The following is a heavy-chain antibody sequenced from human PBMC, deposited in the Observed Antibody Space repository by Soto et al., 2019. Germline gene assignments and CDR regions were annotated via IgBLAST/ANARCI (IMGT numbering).Heavy chain of an antibody. D-gene: IGHD2-15*01. Sequence: GGSLRLSCAASGFTFSSYAMSWVRQAPGQGLEWVSAISGSGGSTYYADSVKGRFTISRDNSKNTLYLQMNSLRAEDTAVYYCARDSNCSGGSCYSYYLDYWGQATLATVS. V-gene: IGHV3-23*01. CDR3: ARDSNCSGGSCYSYYLDY. J-gene: IGHJ4*02. CDR1: GFTFSSYA. CDR2: ISGSGGST.